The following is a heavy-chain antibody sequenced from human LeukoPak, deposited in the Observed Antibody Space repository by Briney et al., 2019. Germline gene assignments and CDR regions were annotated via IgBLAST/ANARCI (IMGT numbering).Heavy chain of an antibody. D-gene: IGHD3-10*01. CDR1: GGSFSGYY. CDR2: INHSGST. Sequence: ASETLSLTCAVYGGSFSGYYWSWIRQPPGKGLEWIGEINHSGSTNYNPSLKSRVTISVDTSKNQSSLKLSSVTAADTAVYYCASLRYYGSGSYYNSLVFDYWGQGTLVTVSS. CDR3: ASLRYYGSGSYYNSLVFDY. J-gene: IGHJ4*02. V-gene: IGHV4-34*01.